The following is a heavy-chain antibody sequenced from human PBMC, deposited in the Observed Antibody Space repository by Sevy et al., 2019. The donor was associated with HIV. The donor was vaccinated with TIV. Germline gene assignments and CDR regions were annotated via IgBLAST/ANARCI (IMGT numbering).Heavy chain of an antibody. D-gene: IGHD3-22*01. CDR3: ARSWVVIDKFDY. V-gene: IGHV3-7*01. CDR2: IKQDGSEK. Sequence: GGSLRLSCAASGFTFSSYWMSWVRQAPGKGLEWVANIKQDGSEKYYVDFVKGRFTISRDNAKNSLYLQMNSLRTEDTAVYYCARSWVVIDKFDYWGQGTLVTVSS. CDR1: GFTFSSYW. J-gene: IGHJ4*02.